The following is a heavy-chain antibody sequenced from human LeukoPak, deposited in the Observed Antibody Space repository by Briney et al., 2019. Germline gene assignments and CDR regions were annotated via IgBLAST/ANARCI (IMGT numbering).Heavy chain of an antibody. J-gene: IGHJ5*02. D-gene: IGHD2-15*01. CDR1: GGTFSNYT. CDR2: IIPIFGTA. V-gene: IGHV1-69*13. Sequence: ASVKVSCKASGGTFSNYTISWVRQAPGQGLEWMGGIIPIFGTANYAQKFQGRVTITADESTSTAYMELRSLTSDDTAVYYCARKPTGLPNDPWGQGTLVTVSS. CDR3: ARKPTGLPNDP.